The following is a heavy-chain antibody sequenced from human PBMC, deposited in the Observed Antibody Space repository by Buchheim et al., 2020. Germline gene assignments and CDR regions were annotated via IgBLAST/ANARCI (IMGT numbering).Heavy chain of an antibody. CDR3: ARMVDIVLVVPRAASYYFDY. Sequence: QVQLQESGPGLVKPSETLSLTCTVSGGSISSYYWSWIRQPPGKGLEWIAYIYYSGSTYSNPSLKSRVTISVDTSKNPLSLKLSSVTAADTAVYYCARMVDIVLVVPRAASYYFDYWGQGTL. CDR2: IYYSGST. V-gene: IGHV4-59*01. D-gene: IGHD2-8*02. J-gene: IGHJ4*02. CDR1: GGSISSYY.